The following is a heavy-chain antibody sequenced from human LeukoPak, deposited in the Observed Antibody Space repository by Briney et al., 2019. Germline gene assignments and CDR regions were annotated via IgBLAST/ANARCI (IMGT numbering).Heavy chain of an antibody. CDR2: IRYDGINK. Sequence: GGSLRLSCAASGFSFSAYAMYWVRRAPGKGPEWVALIRYDGINKYYGDSVKGRFTISRDNSKNMLYLQMNSLRAEDTAVYYCVKTGSGWYGDYWGRGARVTVSS. V-gene: IGHV3-30*02. CDR1: GFSFSAYA. D-gene: IGHD6-13*01. J-gene: IGHJ4*02. CDR3: VKTGSGWYGDY.